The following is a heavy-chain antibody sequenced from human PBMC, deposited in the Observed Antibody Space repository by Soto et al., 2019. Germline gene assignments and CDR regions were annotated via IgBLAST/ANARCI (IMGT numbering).Heavy chain of an antibody. CDR1: GGSISSYY. CDR2: IYYSGST. J-gene: IGHJ6*02. Sequence: SETLSLTCTVSGGSISSYYWSWIRQPPGKGLEWIGYIYYSGSTNYNPSLKSRVTISIDTSKNQFSLKLNSVTAADTAVYYCARGYYYGSGRPTPGGMDVWGQGTTVTVSS. D-gene: IGHD3-10*01. V-gene: IGHV4-59*12. CDR3: ARGYYYGSGRPTPGGMDV.